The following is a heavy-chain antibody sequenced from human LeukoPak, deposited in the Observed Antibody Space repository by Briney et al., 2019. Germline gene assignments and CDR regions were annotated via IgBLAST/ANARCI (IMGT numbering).Heavy chain of an antibody. J-gene: IGHJ4*02. V-gene: IGHV1-8*01. CDR3: ARVGVYYYDSSGYYLLDY. D-gene: IGHD3-22*01. CDR2: MNPNSGNT. CDR1: GYTFTSYD. Sequence: ASVKVSCKASGYTFTSYDINWVRQATGQGLEWMRWMNPNSGNTGCAQKFQGRVTMTRNTSISTAYMELSSLRSEDTAVYYCARVGVYYYDSSGYYLLDYWGQGTLVTVSS.